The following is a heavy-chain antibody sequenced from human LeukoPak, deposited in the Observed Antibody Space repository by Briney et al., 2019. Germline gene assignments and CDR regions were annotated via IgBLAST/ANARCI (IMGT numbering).Heavy chain of an antibody. CDR2: ISSSSSTI. V-gene: IGHV3-48*04. D-gene: IGHD3-10*01. CDR1: GFTFSSYS. CDR3: ARGRFGELLAFDI. Sequence: GGSLRLSCAASGFTFSSYSMNWVRQAPGKGLEWVSYISSSSSTIYYADSVKGRFTISRDNAKNSLYLQMNSLRAEDTAVYYCARGRFGELLAFDIWGQGTMVTVSS. J-gene: IGHJ3*02.